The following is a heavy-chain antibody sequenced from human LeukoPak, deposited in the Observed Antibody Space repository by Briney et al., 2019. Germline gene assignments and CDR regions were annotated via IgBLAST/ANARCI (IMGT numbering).Heavy chain of an antibody. J-gene: IGHJ6*04. Sequence: GESLKISCKGSGYSFTSYWTGWVRQMPGKGLEWMGIIYPGDSDTRYSPSFQGQVTISADKSISTAYLQWSSLKASDTAMYYCARRVGSCSSTSCSYGMDVWGKGTTVTVSS. CDR1: GYSFTSYW. CDR2: IYPGDSDT. V-gene: IGHV5-51*01. CDR3: ARRVGSCSSTSCSYGMDV. D-gene: IGHD2-2*01.